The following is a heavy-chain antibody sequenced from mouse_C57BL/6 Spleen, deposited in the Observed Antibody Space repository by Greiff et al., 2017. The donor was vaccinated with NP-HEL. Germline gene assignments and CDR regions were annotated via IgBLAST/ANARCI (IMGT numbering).Heavy chain of an antibody. CDR2: IYPGDGDT. CDR3: APNWGYAMDY. D-gene: IGHD4-1*01. V-gene: IGHV1-82*01. Sequence: QVQLQQSGPELVKPGASVKISCKASGYAFSSSWMNWVKQRPGKGLEWIGRIYPGDGDTNYNGKFKGKATLTADKSSSTAYMQLSSLTSEDSAVYFCAPNWGYAMDYWGQGTSVTVSS. CDR1: GYAFSSSW. J-gene: IGHJ4*01.